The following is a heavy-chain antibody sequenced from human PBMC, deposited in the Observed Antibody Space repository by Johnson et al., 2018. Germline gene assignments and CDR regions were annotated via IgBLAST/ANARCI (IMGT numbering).Heavy chain of an antibody. CDR3: ARVDGNYVIYYYYYYMDV. J-gene: IGHJ6*03. CDR2: IYTSGST. V-gene: IGHV4-61*02. Sequence: QVQLQESGPGLVRXSETLSLXCTVSGGSISNNKYYWSWIRQPAGKGLEWIGRIYTSGSTNYNPSLKSRFTISVDTSKNQFSLKLSSVTVADTAVYYCARVDGNYVIYYYYYYMDVWGKGTTVTVSS. CDR1: GGSISNNKYY. D-gene: IGHD4-17*01.